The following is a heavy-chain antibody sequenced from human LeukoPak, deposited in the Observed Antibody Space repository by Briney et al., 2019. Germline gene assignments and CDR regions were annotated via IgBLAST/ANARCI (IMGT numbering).Heavy chain of an antibody. CDR2: IKEDGGAK. Sequence: GGSLRLSCAASGFTFSSYAMSWVRQAPGKGLEWVAIIKEDGGAKYHVDSVKGRFTISRQNAKNSLYLQMNSLRAEDTAVYYCAGDVSAFDIWGQGTMVTVSS. J-gene: IGHJ3*02. V-gene: IGHV3-7*01. CDR3: AGDVSAFDI. CDR1: GFTFSSYA. D-gene: IGHD5/OR15-5a*01.